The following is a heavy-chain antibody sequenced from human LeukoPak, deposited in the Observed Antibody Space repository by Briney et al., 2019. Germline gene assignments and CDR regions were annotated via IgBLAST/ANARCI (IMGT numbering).Heavy chain of an antibody. D-gene: IGHD3-22*01. J-gene: IGHJ4*02. CDR1: GYTFRNYY. Sequence: ASVKVSCKASGYTFRNYYMHWVRQDPGQGLEWMGWISAYNGNTKYAQKLQGRVTMTRDTSTSTAYMELRSLRSDDTAVYYCARDGHRMYYYESSDYRFDSWGQGTLVTVSS. CDR3: ARDGHRMYYYESSDYRFDS. CDR2: ISAYNGNT. V-gene: IGHV1-18*04.